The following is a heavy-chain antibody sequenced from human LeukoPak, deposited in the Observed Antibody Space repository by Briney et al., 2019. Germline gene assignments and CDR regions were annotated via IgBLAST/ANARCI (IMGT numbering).Heavy chain of an antibody. CDR2: ISYDGSNK. D-gene: IGHD6-19*01. V-gene: IGHV3-30*18. Sequence: GGSLRLSCAASGFTFSSYGMHWVRQAPGKGLEWVAVISYDGSNKYYADSVKGRFTISRDNSKNTLYLQMNSLRAEDTAVYYCAKDQEAHRYSSGWKYWGQGTLVTVSS. J-gene: IGHJ4*02. CDR1: GFTFSSYG. CDR3: AKDQEAHRYSSGWKY.